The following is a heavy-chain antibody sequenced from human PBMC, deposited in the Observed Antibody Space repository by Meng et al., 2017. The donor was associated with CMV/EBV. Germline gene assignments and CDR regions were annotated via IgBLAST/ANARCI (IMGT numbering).Heavy chain of an antibody. CDR3: ARWRSGLDY. D-gene: IGHD2-15*01. Sequence: GESLKISCAASGFTFSDYYMSWIRQAPGKGLEWVSYISSSGSTIYYADSVKGRFTISRDSSQNTLYLQMDSLRAEDTAIYYCARWRSGLDYWGQGTLVTVSS. CDR1: GFTFSDYY. V-gene: IGHV3-11*01. J-gene: IGHJ4*02. CDR2: ISSSGSTI.